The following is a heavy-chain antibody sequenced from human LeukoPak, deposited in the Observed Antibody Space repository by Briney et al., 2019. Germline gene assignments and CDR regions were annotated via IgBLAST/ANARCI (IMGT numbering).Heavy chain of an antibody. J-gene: IGHJ3*02. V-gene: IGHV5-51*01. D-gene: IGHD2-2*01. CDR3: ARRGCSSTSCYSTEDAFDI. Sequence: GAPLKISYKGSGYSFTSYWIGWARQMPGKGLETMGIIYPGDSDTRYSPSFQGQVTISADKSISTAYLQWSSLKASDTAMYYCARRGCSSTSCYSTEDAFDIWGQGTMVTVSS. CDR1: GYSFTSYW. CDR2: IYPGDSDT.